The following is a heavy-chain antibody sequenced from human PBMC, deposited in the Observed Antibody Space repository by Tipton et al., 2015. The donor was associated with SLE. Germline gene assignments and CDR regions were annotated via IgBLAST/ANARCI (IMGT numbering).Heavy chain of an antibody. D-gene: IGHD1-1*01. CDR3: ARPMERGNYFDY. CDR1: GGSISSSSYY. V-gene: IGHV4-39*01. Sequence: TLSLTCTVSGGSISSSSYYWSWIRQPPGKGLEWIGYIYTSGSTYYNPSLKSRVTISVDTSKNQFSLKLSSVTAADTAVYYCARPMERGNYFDYWGQGTLVTVSS. J-gene: IGHJ4*02. CDR2: IYTSGST.